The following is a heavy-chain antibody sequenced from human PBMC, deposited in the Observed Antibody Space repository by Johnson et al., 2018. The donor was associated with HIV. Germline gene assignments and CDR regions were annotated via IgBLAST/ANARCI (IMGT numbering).Heavy chain of an antibody. J-gene: IGHJ3*02. Sequence: VQLVESGGGLIQPGGSLRLSCAVSGFTVSSNYMSWVRQAPGKGLAWVSAISGSGGSTYYADSVKGRFTISRDNSKNTLYLQMNSLRAEDTAVYYCARATVESAFDIWGQGTMVTVSS. V-gene: IGHV3-53*01. CDR2: SGSGGST. CDR1: GFTVSSNY. D-gene: IGHD4-23*01. CDR3: ARATVESAFDI.